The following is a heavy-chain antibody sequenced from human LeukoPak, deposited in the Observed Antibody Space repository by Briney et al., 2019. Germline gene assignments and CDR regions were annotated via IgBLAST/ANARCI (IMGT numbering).Heavy chain of an antibody. J-gene: IGHJ4*02. D-gene: IGHD3-10*01. CDR2: ISSSSSYI. V-gene: IGHV3-21*01. Sequence: GGSLRLFCAASGFTFSSYSMNWVRQAPGKGLEWVSSISSSSSYIYYADSVKGRFTIFRDSAKNSLYLQMNSLRAEDTAVYYCARAFGGADQFDYWGQGTLVTVSS. CDR3: ARAFGGADQFDY. CDR1: GFTFSSYS.